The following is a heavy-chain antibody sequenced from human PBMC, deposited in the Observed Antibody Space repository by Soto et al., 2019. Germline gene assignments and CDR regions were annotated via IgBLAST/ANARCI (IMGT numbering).Heavy chain of an antibody. J-gene: IGHJ5*02. CDR3: ARHGGKESWFDP. CDR1: GFSLSTSGMC. CDR2: IDWDDDK. Sequence: SGPTLVNPTQTLTLTCTFAGFSLSTSGMCVSWIRQPPGKALEWLALIDWDDDKYYSTSLKTRLTISKDTSKNQVVLTMTNMDPVDTATYYCARHGGKESWFDPWGQGTLVTVSS. V-gene: IGHV2-70*01. D-gene: IGHD2-15*01.